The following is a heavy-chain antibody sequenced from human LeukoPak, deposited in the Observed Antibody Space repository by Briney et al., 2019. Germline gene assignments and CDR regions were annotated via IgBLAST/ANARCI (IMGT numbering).Heavy chain of an antibody. J-gene: IGHJ5*02. Sequence: SETLSLTCAVYGGSFSGYYWSWIRQPPGKGLEWIGEINHGGSTNYNPSLKSRVTISVDTSKNQFSLKLSSVTAADTAVYYCARMEIVVVVAATLLNWFDPWGQGTLVTVSS. CDR1: GGSFSGYY. CDR2: INHGGST. CDR3: ARMEIVVVVAATLLNWFDP. D-gene: IGHD2-15*01. V-gene: IGHV4-34*01.